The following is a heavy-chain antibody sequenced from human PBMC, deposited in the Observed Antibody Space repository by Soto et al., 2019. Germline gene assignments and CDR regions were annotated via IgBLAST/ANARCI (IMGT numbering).Heavy chain of an antibody. J-gene: IGHJ4*02. CDR3: AHTLVAGLGYYFDY. CDR2: IYWDDDK. CDR1: GFSLSTTRVG. Sequence: QITLKESGPTLVKPTQTLTLTCTFSGFSLSTTRVGVGWIRQPPVKALEWLALIYWDDDKRYSPFLKSRLTLTKDTSKNQVVLTMTNMDPMDTATYFCAHTLVAGLGYYFDYWGQGTLVTVSS. D-gene: IGHD6-19*01. V-gene: IGHV2-5*02.